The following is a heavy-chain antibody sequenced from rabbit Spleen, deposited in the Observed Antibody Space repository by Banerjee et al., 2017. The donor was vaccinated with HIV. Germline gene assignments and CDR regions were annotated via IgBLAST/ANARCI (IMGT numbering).Heavy chain of an antibody. CDR1: GFSFSNKAV. V-gene: IGHV1S45*01. CDR3: AIDLDGVIGWNFGW. CDR2: INAVTGKA. D-gene: IGHD3-1*01. Sequence: QQQLVESGGGLVKPGASLTLTCNASGFSFSNKAVMCWVRQAPGKGLEWIACINAVTGKAGYASWAKGRVTCSKTSSTTVTLQRTSLTAADTATYFCAIDLDGVIGWNFGWWGPGTPVTVS. J-gene: IGHJ4*01.